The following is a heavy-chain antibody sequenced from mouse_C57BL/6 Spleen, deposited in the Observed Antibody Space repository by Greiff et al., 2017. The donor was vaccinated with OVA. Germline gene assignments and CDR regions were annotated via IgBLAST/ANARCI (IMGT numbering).Heavy chain of an antibody. Sequence: QVQLQQPGAELVMPGASVKLSCKASGYTFTSYWMHWVKQRPGQGLEWIGEIDPSDSYTNYNQKFKGKSTLTVDKSSSTAYMQLSSLTSEDSAVYYCARKLDGSSSYYVEYWGKGTTLTVSS. D-gene: IGHD1-1*01. V-gene: IGHV1-69*01. CDR3: ARKLDGSSSYYVEY. CDR2: IDPSDSYT. CDR1: GYTFTSYW. J-gene: IGHJ2*01.